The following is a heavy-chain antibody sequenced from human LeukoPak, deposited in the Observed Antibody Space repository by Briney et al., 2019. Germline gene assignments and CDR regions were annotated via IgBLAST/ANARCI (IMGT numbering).Heavy chain of an antibody. Sequence: GRSLRLSCAASGFTFSSYAMYWVRQAPGQGLEWVAVTSYDGSNKYYAESVKGRFTISRDNSKYTLHLQMNSLRPEDTAGYYCARGRYCSSTSCYRSYFYHYGMDVWGQGTTVNVSS. CDR2: TSYDGSNK. CDR1: GFTFSSYA. V-gene: IGHV3-30-3*01. D-gene: IGHD2-2*01. J-gene: IGHJ6*02. CDR3: ARGRYCSSTSCYRSYFYHYGMDV.